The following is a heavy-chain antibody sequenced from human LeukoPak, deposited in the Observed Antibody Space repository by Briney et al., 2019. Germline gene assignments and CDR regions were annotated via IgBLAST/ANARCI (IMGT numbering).Heavy chain of an antibody. CDR1: GYTFTSYG. CDR3: ARVPLEDTATPGYYYYYMDV. CDR2: ISAYNGNT. V-gene: IGHV1-18*01. D-gene: IGHD5-18*01. Sequence: ASVKVSCKASGYTFTSYGISWVRQAPGQGLEWMGWISAYNGNTNYAQKLQGRVTMTTDTSTSTAYMELRSLRSDDTAVYYCARVPLEDTATPGYYYYYMDVWGKGTTVTVSS. J-gene: IGHJ6*03.